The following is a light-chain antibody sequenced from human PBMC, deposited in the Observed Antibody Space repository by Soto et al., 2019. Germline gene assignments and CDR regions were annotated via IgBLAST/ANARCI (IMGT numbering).Light chain of an antibody. CDR1: QSVRSN. J-gene: IGKJ1*01. Sequence: ENVMTQSPATLSVSPGERATLSCGASQSVRSNVAWYQQKPGQPPRLLIYDASTRATGIPSRFSGSGSGTEFTLTISSLKSEDFAVYYCQQYDNWPRTFGKGTKVDIK. CDR2: DAS. V-gene: IGKV3-15*01. CDR3: QQYDNWPRT.